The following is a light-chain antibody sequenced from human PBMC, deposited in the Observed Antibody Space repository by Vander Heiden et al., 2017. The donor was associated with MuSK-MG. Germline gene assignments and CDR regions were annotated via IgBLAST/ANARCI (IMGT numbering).Light chain of an antibody. CDR1: NIESKS. V-gene: IGLV3-21*02. Sequence: SYVLTQPPSVSVAPGQTARISCGGNNIESKSVNWYQKKSGQAPVLVVHEDSDRPSGIPDRVSGSSSGNTATLTIGRAEAGDEADYYCQVWDSSNDHVFGGGTKLTVL. J-gene: IGLJ2*01. CDR2: EDS. CDR3: QVWDSSNDHV.